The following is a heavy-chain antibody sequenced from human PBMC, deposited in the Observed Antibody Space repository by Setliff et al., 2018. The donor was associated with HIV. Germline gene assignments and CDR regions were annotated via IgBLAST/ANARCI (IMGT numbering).Heavy chain of an antibody. Sequence: SETLSLTCTVSGPSINIHYWSWIRQSPGKAFEWIGYIYSTGSTNYNPSLQSRVTISMVASRNQFSLKVTSVTAADTAVYYGAKGAGFYGDYTFDHWGQGRQVTVSS. J-gene: IGHJ4*02. D-gene: IGHD4-17*01. CDR1: GPSINIHY. V-gene: IGHV4-59*11. CDR2: IYSTGST. CDR3: AKGAGFYGDYTFDH.